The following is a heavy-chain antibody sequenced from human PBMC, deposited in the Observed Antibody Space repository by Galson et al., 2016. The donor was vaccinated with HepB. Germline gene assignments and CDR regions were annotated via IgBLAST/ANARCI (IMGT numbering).Heavy chain of an antibody. D-gene: IGHD1-26*01. CDR1: GFTLSGHA. V-gene: IGHV3-30-3*01. CDR3: ARKRGHSGSYYYYGLDV. Sequence: SLRLSCAASGFTLSGHAMHWVRQAPGKGLEWVAAISYDGNNKWYADSVKGRFTISRDNSKTTLYLEVNSLRAEDAAVYYCARKRGHSGSYYYYGLDVWGQGTTVTVSS. CDR2: ISYDGNNK. J-gene: IGHJ6*02.